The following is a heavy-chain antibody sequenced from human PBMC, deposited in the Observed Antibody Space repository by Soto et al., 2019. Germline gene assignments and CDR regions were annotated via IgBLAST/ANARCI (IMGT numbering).Heavy chain of an antibody. J-gene: IGHJ3*02. V-gene: IGHV4-31*03. D-gene: IGHD2-2*01. Sequence: QVQLQESGPGLVKPSQTLSLTCTVSGGSISSGGYYWSWIRQHPGKGLEWIGYIYYSGSTYYNPSLKSRVTISVDTSKNQFSLKLSSVTAADTAVYYCVRYCSSTSCYEHDAFDIWGQGTMVTVSS. CDR1: GGSISSGGYY. CDR2: IYYSGST. CDR3: VRYCSSTSCYEHDAFDI.